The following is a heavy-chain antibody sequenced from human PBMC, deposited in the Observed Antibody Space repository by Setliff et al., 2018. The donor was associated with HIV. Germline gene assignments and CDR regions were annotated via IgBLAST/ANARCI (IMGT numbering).Heavy chain of an antibody. V-gene: IGHV1-2*02. CDR1: GGTFSSYA. CDR2: ISPNNGDK. Sequence: ASVKVSCKASGGTFSSYAISWVRQAPGQGLEWMGWISPNNGDKNIPQSFQGRVTMTRDTSINTAYMELSGLRSDDTAMYYCARAYYHDSSGYQGFDYWGQGTLVTVSS. D-gene: IGHD3-22*01. CDR3: ARAYYHDSSGYQGFDY. J-gene: IGHJ4*02.